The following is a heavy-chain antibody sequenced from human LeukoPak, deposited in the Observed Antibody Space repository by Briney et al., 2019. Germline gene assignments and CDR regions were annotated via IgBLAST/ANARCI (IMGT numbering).Heavy chain of an antibody. J-gene: IGHJ4*02. CDR2: IYHSGST. CDR1: GYSLSSGYY. D-gene: IGHD1-26*01. CDR3: ASYVSGSYPVDY. Sequence: SETLSLTCTVSGYSLSSGYYWGWIRQPPGKGMEWIGSIYHSGSTYYNPSLKSRVTISADTSKNQYSLKLSSVTAADTAVYYCASYVSGSYPVDYWGQGTLVTVSS. V-gene: IGHV4-38-2*02.